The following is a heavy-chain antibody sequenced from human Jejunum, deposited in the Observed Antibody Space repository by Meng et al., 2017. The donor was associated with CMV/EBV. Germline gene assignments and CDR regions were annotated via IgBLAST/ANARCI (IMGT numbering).Heavy chain of an antibody. Sequence: TSSNTAMIGVPQAPGKGLEWVELISYDGNIKNYADSVKGRFTVSGEESKNTLYLQMNSLRPEDTAVYYCARGLPIFGVVGDAFDVWGQGTMVTVSS. V-gene: IGHV3-30-3*01. J-gene: IGHJ3*01. D-gene: IGHD3-3*01. CDR2: ISYDGNIK. CDR1: TSSNTA. CDR3: ARGLPIFGVVGDAFDV.